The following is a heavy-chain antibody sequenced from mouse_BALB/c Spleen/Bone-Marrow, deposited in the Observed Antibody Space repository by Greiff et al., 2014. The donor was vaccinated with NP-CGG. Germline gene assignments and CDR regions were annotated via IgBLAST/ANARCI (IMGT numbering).Heavy chain of an antibody. CDR2: INPNIGGT. V-gene: IGHV1-18*01. Sequence: EVQLQQSGPELVKPGASVKISCKTSGYTFTDYTIHWVKQSPGKSLEWIGNINPNIGGTTYNQKFKGKATLTLDKSSRTAYMELRSLTSEDAAVYYGARGRFAYWGQGTLLTVSA. CDR3: ARGRFAY. CDR1: GYTFTDYT. J-gene: IGHJ3*01.